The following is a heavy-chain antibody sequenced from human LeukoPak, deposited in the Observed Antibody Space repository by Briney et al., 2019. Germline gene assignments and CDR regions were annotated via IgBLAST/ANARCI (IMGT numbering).Heavy chain of an antibody. V-gene: IGHV1-18*01. CDR3: ARDIPFDCSSTSCYNPGAFDI. D-gene: IGHD2-2*02. CDR1: GYTFTSYG. Sequence: GALKVSCKASGYTFTSYGISWVRQAPGQGLEWMGWINSYNCNTNYAQKLQGRVTMTTDTSTSTAYMELRSLRSDDTAVYYCARDIPFDCSSTSCYNPGAFDIWGQGTMVTV. J-gene: IGHJ3*02. CDR2: INSYNCNT.